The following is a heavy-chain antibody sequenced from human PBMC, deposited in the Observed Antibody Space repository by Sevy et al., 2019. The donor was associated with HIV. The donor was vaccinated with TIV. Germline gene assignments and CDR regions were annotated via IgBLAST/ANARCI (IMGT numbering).Heavy chain of an antibody. J-gene: IGHJ6*02. CDR3: ARASPEHYYGMDV. CDR2: SYYSGST. V-gene: IGHV4-59*01. Sequence: SETLSLTCSVSGDSIRNFYRSWIRQPPGKRLEWIGYSYYSGSTNYNPSLKSRVTISVDTSKNQFSLKLRSVTAADTAVYYCARASPEHYYGMDVWGQRTPVTVSS. D-gene: IGHD1-26*01. CDR1: GDSIRNFY.